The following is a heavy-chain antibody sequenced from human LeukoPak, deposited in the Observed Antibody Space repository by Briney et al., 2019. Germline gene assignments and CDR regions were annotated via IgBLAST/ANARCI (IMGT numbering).Heavy chain of an antibody. J-gene: IGHJ4*02. CDR1: GFRVSDYV. D-gene: IGHD1-26*01. Sequence: PGGSLRLSCAASGFRVSDYVMTWVRQAPGKGLEWVSGISGSVGSTYYIDSVKGRFIISRDNSKNTLYLQMNSLRAEDTAVYSCAVGTSLPAHWGEGTLVTVSS. V-gene: IGHV3-23*01. CDR2: ISGSVGST. CDR3: AVGTSLPAH.